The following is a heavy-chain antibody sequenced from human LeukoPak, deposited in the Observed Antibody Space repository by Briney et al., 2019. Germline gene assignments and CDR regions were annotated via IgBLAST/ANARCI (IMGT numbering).Heavy chain of an antibody. CDR1: GFTFSSYA. CDR3: ARVGCSSTSCSQHFDY. Sequence: GRSLRLSCAASGFTFSSYAMHWVRQAPGKGLEWVAVISYDGSNKYYADSVKGRFTISRDNSKNTLYLQMNSLRAEDTAVYYCARVGCSSTSCSQHFDYWGQGTLVTVSS. V-gene: IGHV3-30-3*01. CDR2: ISYDGSNK. D-gene: IGHD2-2*01. J-gene: IGHJ4*02.